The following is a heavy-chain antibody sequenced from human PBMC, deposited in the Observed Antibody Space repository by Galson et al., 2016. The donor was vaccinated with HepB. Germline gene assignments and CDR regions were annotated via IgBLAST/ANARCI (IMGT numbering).Heavy chain of an antibody. Sequence: SVKVSCKASGGTFSRYATNWVRQAPGQGLEWMGGIIPIFGAVKYAQKFQGRFTIIANESTNTAYMELSSLRSEDTAVYYCGRVRTMVRGVLEGKFDSWGQGTLVTVSS. J-gene: IGHJ4*02. CDR1: GGTFSRYA. CDR2: IIPIFGAV. V-gene: IGHV1-69*13. CDR3: GRVRTMVRGVLEGKFDS. D-gene: IGHD3-10*01.